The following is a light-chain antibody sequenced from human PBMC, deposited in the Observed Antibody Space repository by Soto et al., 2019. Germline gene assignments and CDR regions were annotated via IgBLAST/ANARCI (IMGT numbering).Light chain of an antibody. J-gene: IGKJ5*01. V-gene: IGKV3-11*01. CDR1: QSVSSY. Sequence: EIVLTQSTATLSLPPGEKATRSFRASQSVSSYLAWYQQKPGQAPRLLIYDASNRATGIPARFSGSGSGTDFTLTISSLEPEDFAVYYCQQRSNWPTFGQGARLEI. CDR3: QQRSNWPT. CDR2: DAS.